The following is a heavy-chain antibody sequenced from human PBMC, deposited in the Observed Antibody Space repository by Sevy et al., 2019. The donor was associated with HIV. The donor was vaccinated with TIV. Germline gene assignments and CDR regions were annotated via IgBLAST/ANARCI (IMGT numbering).Heavy chain of an antibody. CDR2: ISGSGGST. CDR1: GFTFSSYA. CDR3: AKSEKLRYFDWLSIVTRTFYY. V-gene: IGHV3-23*01. Sequence: GGSLRLSCAASGFTFSSYAMSWVRQAPGKGLEWVSAISGSGGSTYYADSVKGRFTISRDNSKNTLYLQMNSLRAEDTAVYYCAKSEKLRYFDWLSIVTRTFYYWGQGTLVTVSS. D-gene: IGHD3-9*01. J-gene: IGHJ4*02.